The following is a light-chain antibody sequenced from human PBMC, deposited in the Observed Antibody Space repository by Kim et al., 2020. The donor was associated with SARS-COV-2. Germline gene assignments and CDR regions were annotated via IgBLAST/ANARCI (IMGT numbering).Light chain of an antibody. CDR3: ATWDDRLSDSWV. CDR2: RND. J-gene: IGLJ3*02. Sequence: QSVLTQPPSASATPGQRVAISCSGSASNIGTNFVCWFQQVPGTAPKLLIYRNDQRPSGVPDRFSGSKSGTSASLAISGLRSEDEANYYRATWDDRLSDSWVFGGGTQLTVL. CDR1: ASNIGTNF. V-gene: IGLV1-47*01.